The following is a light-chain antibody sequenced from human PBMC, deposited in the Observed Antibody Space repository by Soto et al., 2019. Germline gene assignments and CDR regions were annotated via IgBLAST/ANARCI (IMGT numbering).Light chain of an antibody. J-gene: IGKJ3*01. CDR2: DAS. CDR1: QPVSGH. CDR3: QQYNDWPRT. Sequence: VMTQSPATLSVSPGGRATLSCRASQPVSGHLAWYQQRPGQPPRLLIYDASTRATGIPARFSGSGSGTYFTLTISSLQSEDSGVYSCQQYNDWPRTFGPGTKVDIK. V-gene: IGKV3-15*01.